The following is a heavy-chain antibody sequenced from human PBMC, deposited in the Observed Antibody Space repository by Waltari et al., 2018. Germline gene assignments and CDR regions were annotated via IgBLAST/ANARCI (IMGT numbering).Heavy chain of an antibody. J-gene: IGHJ4*02. CDR2: IRYDGSNK. Sequence: QVQLVESGGGVVQPGGSRRLACAASGFTFSSYGMHWVRQAPGKGLEWVAFIRYDGSNKYYADSVKGRFTISRDNSKNTLYLQMNSLRAEDTAVYYCAKDLFGYSGRYYWDLFDYWGQGTLVTVSS. D-gene: IGHD1-26*01. V-gene: IGHV3-30*02. CDR3: AKDLFGYSGRYYWDLFDY. CDR1: GFTFSSYG.